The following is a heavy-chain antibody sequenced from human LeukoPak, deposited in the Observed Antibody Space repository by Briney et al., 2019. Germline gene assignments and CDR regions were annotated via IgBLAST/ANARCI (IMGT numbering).Heavy chain of an antibody. Sequence: SETLSLTCAVYGGSFSGYYWSWIRQPPGKGLEWIGEINHSGSTNYNPSLKSRVTISVDTSKNQFSLKLSSVTAADTAVYYCARAPARKYGIMATNSPWFDYWGQGTLVTVSS. CDR2: INHSGST. V-gene: IGHV4-34*01. CDR1: GGSFSGYY. CDR3: ARAPARKYGIMATNSPWFDY. D-gene: IGHD5-12*01. J-gene: IGHJ4*02.